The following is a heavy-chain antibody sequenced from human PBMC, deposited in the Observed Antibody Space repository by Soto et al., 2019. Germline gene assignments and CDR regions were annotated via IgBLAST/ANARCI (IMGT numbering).Heavy chain of an antibody. CDR3: AKRRGAGGHFDY. D-gene: IGHD2-15*01. V-gene: IGHV3-23*01. J-gene: IGHJ4*02. CDR2: VSSGGST. Sequence: GGSLRLSCAASGFTFTSYAMGWARQAPGKGLEWVSVVSSGGSTYYADSVTGRFTVSRDNSKNTLSLQMNSLRAEDTAVYYCAKRRGAGGHFDYWGQGALVTVSS. CDR1: GFTFTSYA.